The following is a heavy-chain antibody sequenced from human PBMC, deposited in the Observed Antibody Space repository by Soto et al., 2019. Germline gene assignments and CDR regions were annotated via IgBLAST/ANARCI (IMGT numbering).Heavy chain of an antibody. Sequence: ASVKVSCKASGYSFTDYHIHWVRQAPGQGLEWLGRINPKSGGTNTAQKLQGRVTMTRDTSISTAYMELSRLRSDDTAVYYCARNRNWYEGPCDYWGQGTQVTVST. CDR3: ARNRNWYEGPCDY. J-gene: IGHJ4*02. CDR2: INPKSGGT. CDR1: GYSFTDYH. V-gene: IGHV1-2*06. D-gene: IGHD1-1*01.